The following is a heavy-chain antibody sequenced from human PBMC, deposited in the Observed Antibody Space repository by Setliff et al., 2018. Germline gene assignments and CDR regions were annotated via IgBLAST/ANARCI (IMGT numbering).Heavy chain of an antibody. Sequence: PSETLSLTCTVSGGSISTTDYYWGWIRQPPGKGLEWIGCVYYSGNTYYSPSLKSRVTMFVDTSKNQFSLMLYSVTVADTAIYYCARYDSSGYSENYYFDYWGQGTLVTVSS. CDR1: GGSISTTDYY. D-gene: IGHD3-22*01. CDR2: VYYSGNT. V-gene: IGHV4-39*07. J-gene: IGHJ4*02. CDR3: ARYDSSGYSENYYFDY.